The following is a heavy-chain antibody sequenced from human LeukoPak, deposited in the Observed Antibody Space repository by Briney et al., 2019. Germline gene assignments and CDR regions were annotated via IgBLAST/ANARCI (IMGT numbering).Heavy chain of an antibody. D-gene: IGHD2-2*03. J-gene: IGHJ3*02. V-gene: IGHV3-23*01. CDR1: GLTFDNYG. CDR2: ISWSGGRT. Sequence: GGSLRLSCAASGLTFDNYGIGWVRQAPGKGLEWVSGISWSGGRTYYADSVKGRFTISRDNSKNTLFLQLNSLGVEDTATYYCAIPTCSGSGYCSTSDPFHTWGQGTMVTVSS. CDR3: AIPTCSGSGYCSTSDPFHT.